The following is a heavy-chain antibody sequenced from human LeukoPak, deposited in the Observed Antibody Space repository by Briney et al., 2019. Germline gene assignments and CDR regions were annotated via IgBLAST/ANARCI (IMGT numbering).Heavy chain of an antibody. CDR2: IKSKTDGGTT. CDR1: GFTFSNAW. J-gene: IGHJ6*03. V-gene: IGHV3-15*01. Sequence: PGGSLRLSRAASGFTFSNAWMSWVRQAPGKGLEWVGRIKSKTDGGTTDYAAPVKGRFTISRDDSKNTLYLQMNSVKTEDTAVYYCTTGRITIFGVVIKAHYYYYMDVWGKGTTVTVSS. CDR3: TTGRITIFGVVIKAHYYYYMDV. D-gene: IGHD3-3*01.